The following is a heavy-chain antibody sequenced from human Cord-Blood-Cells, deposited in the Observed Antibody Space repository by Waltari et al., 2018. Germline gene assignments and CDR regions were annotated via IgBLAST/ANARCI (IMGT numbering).Heavy chain of an antibody. V-gene: IGHV4-38-2*01. CDR3: ARAGDHCSGGSCYYYYYYMDV. Sequence: QVQLQESGPGLVKPSETLSLTCAVAGYSIRRGYFWGWIPQPLGNGREWIGGIYHSGSTYYNPSLKSRVTISVDTSKNQFSLKLSSVTAADTAVYYCARAGDHCSGGSCYYYYYYMDVWGKGTTVTVSS. J-gene: IGHJ6*03. CDR2: IYHSGST. CDR1: GYSIRRGYF. D-gene: IGHD2-15*01.